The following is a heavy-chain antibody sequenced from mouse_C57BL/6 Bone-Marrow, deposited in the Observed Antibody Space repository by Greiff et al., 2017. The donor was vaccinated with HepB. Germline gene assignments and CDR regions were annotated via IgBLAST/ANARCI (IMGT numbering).Heavy chain of an antibody. Sequence: EVQLQESVAELVRPGASVKLSCTASGFNIKNTYMHWVKQRPEQGLEWIGRIDPANGNTKYAPKFQGKATITADTSSNTAYLQLSSLTSEDTAIYYCAYYYGSSPAWFAYWGQGTRVTVSA. D-gene: IGHD1-1*01. CDR1: GFNIKNTY. V-gene: IGHV14-3*01. CDR2: IDPANGNT. J-gene: IGHJ3*01. CDR3: AYYYGSSPAWFAY.